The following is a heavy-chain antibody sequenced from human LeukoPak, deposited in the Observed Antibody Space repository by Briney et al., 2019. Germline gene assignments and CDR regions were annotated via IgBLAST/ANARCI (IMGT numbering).Heavy chain of an antibody. V-gene: IGHV3-21*04. CDR3: AKRPPGARGPFDY. D-gene: IGHD3-10*01. Sequence: PGGSLRLSCAASGFTFSSYSMNWVRQAPGKGLEWVSSISSSSSYIYYADSVMGRFTISRDNSKNTLYLQMNSLRAEDTAVYYCAKRPPGARGPFDYWGQGTLVTVSS. J-gene: IGHJ4*02. CDR1: GFTFSSYS. CDR2: ISSSSSYI.